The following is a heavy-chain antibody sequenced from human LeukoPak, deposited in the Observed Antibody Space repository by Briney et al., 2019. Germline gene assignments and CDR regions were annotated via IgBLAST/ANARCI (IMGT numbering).Heavy chain of an antibody. D-gene: IGHD2-2*01. CDR1: GFTFSDYY. V-gene: IGHV3-11*04. CDR2: ITTNGVM. Sequence: GGSLRLSCAASGFTFSDYYMSWIRQAPGKGLEWISYITTNGVMFYADSVEGRFAISRDNDKNSVYLQMSVLRDDDTAVYYCTRGRYQFLGPNDSWGQGALVTVSS. CDR3: TRGRYQFLGPNDS. J-gene: IGHJ5*01.